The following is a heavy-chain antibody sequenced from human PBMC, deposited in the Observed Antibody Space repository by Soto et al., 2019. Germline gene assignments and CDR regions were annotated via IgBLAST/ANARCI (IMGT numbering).Heavy chain of an antibody. CDR2: ISYDGSNK. J-gene: IGHJ3*02. CDR1: GFTFSSYA. Sequence: QVQLVESGGGLVKPGGSLRLSCAASGFTFSSYAMHWVRQAPGKGLEWVAVISYDGSNKYYIDSVKGRFTISRDNSKNTLYLQMNSLRAEDTAVYYCARDFGVVIIYDAFDIWGQGTMVTVSS. D-gene: IGHD3-3*01. CDR3: ARDFGVVIIYDAFDI. V-gene: IGHV3-30-3*01.